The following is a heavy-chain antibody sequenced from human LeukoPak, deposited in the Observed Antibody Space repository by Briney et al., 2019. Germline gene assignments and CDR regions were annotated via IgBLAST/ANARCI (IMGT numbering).Heavy chain of an antibody. CDR2: VYSSGST. V-gene: IGHV4-4*07. D-gene: IGHD1-14*01. Sequence: PSETLSLTCTVSGGPINNWFWSWLRQPAGKGLEWIGRVYSSGSTNYRPSFKSRVTMSVDTSKNQFSLKLASVTAADTAVYYCVTGAGDFDHWGQGTLVTVSS. CDR3: VTGAGDFDH. J-gene: IGHJ4*02. CDR1: GGPINNWF.